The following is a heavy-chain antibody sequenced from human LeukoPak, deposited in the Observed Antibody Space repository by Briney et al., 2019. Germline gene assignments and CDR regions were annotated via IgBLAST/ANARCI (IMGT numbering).Heavy chain of an antibody. CDR3: AMASETNCSSTSCYLVRYGMDV. V-gene: IGHV3-23*01. Sequence: GGSLRLSCAASGFTFSSYAMSWVRQAPGKGLEWVSAINGSGGSTYYADSVKGRFTISRDNSKNTLYLQMNSLRAEDTAVYYCAMASETNCSSTSCYLVRYGMDVWGQGTTVTVSS. J-gene: IGHJ6*02. CDR2: INGSGGST. D-gene: IGHD2-2*01. CDR1: GFTFSSYA.